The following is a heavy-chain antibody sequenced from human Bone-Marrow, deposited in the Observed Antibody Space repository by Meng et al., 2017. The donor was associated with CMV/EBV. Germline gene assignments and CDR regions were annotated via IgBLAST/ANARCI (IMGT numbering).Heavy chain of an antibody. J-gene: IGHJ3*02. CDR2: FYYSGTT. CDR3: ARGRHTGLGDAFDI. Sequence: SETLSLTCTVSGGSIRNSSYYWDWVRQAPGKGLEWIGNFYYSGTTSYTPSLKSRVTISGDTSKNQFSLKLYSVTATDTAVYHCARGRHTGLGDAFDIWGQGTMVTVSS. D-gene: IGHD3/OR15-3a*01. V-gene: IGHV4-39*01. CDR1: GGSIRNSSYY.